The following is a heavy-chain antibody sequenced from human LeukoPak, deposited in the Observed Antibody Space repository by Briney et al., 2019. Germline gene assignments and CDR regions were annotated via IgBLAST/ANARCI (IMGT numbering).Heavy chain of an antibody. CDR2: ISSSSSYI. CDR1: GFTFSSYS. Sequence: GGALRLSCAASGFTFSSYSMNWVRQAPGKGLECVSSISSSSSYIYYADSVKGRFTISRDNAKNSLYLQMNSLRAEDTAVYYCARDYDSSGYYPNWAYWGQGTLVTVSS. CDR3: ARDYDSSGYYPNWAY. J-gene: IGHJ4*02. D-gene: IGHD3-22*01. V-gene: IGHV3-21*01.